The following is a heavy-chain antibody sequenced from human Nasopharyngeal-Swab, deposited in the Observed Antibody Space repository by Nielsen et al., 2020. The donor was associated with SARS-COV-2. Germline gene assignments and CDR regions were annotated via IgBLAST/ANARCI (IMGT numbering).Heavy chain of an antibody. J-gene: IGHJ4*02. CDR2: IDTDGTIT. D-gene: IGHD2-15*01. Sequence: GESLKISCAASGFTFTTYDMHWVRQPPGKGLLWVSRIDTDGTITDYADSVKGRFTISRDNAKNTLYLQMNSLRAEDTAVYYCARDVGGRDNYWGQGALVTVSS. CDR3: ARDVGGRDNY. CDR1: GFTFTTYD. V-gene: IGHV3-74*01.